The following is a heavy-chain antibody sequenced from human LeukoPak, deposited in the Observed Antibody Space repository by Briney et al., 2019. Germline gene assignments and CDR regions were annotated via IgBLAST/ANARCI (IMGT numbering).Heavy chain of an antibody. J-gene: IGHJ6*02. CDR3: ARPNYYDSSGYYSPPYYYGMDV. D-gene: IGHD3-22*01. CDR1: GYIFTSYG. CDR2: ISAYNGNT. V-gene: IGHV1-18*01. Sequence: ASVKVSCKAPGYIFTSYGISWVRQAPGQGLEWMGWISAYNGNTNYAQKLQGRVTMTTDTSTSTAYTELRSLRSDDTAVYYCARPNYYDSSGYYSPPYYYGMDVWGQGTTVTVSS.